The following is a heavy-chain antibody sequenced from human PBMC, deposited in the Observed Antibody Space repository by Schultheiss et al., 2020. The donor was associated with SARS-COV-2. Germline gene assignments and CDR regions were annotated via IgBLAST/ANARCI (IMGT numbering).Heavy chain of an antibody. J-gene: IGHJ4*02. V-gene: IGHV3-15*07. Sequence: GESLKISCAASDFTFSNAGMNWVRQAPGRGLEWVGRIKSKTDGGTTDYAAPVKGRFTISRDDSKNTLYLQMNSLKTEDTAVYYCTTRVVTGTRVFDYWGQGTLVTVSS. CDR3: TTRVVTGTRVFDY. D-gene: IGHD1-7*01. CDR2: IKSKTDGGTT. CDR1: DFTFSNAG.